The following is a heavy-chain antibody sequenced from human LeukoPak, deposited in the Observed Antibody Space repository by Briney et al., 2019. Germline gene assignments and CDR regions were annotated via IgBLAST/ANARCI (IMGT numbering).Heavy chain of an antibody. V-gene: IGHV3-21*01. CDR3: ARDYCSGGSCYFDY. J-gene: IGHJ4*02. D-gene: IGHD2-15*01. Sequence: GGSLRLSCAASGFTFSSYSMNWVRQAPGKRLEWVSSISSSSSYIYYADSVKGRFTISRDNAKNSLYLQMNSLRAEDTAVYYCARDYCSGGSCYFDYWGQGTLVTVSS. CDR2: ISSSSSYI. CDR1: GFTFSSYS.